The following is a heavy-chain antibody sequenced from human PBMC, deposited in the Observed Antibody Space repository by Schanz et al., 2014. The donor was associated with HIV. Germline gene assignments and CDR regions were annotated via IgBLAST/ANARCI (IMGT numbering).Heavy chain of an antibody. CDR3: ASQGACTNGVCYTGNWFDP. Sequence: QVQLVESGGCLVQPGRSLRLSCAASGFTFDDYAMHWVRQAPGKGLEWIGYIYYSGSTYYNPSLKSRLTISVDTSKNQFSLKLSSVTAADTAVYYCASQGACTNGVCYTGNWFDPWGQGTLVTVSS. J-gene: IGHJ5*02. CDR2: IYYSGST. V-gene: IGHV4-31*02. CDR1: GFTFDDYA. D-gene: IGHD2-8*01.